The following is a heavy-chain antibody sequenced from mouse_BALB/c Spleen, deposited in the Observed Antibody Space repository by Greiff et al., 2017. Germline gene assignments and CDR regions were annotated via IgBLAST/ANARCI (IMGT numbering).Heavy chain of an antibody. Sequence: LQQPGAELVKPGASVKMSCKASGYTFTSYNMHWVKQTPGQGLEWIGAIYPGNGDTSYNQKFKGKATLTADKSSSTAYMQLSSLTSEDSAVYYCARGGYDPYYYAMDYWGQGTSVTVSS. CDR3: ARGGYDPYYYAMDY. J-gene: IGHJ4*01. CDR2: IYPGNGDT. CDR1: GYTFTSYN. V-gene: IGHV1-12*01. D-gene: IGHD2-3*01.